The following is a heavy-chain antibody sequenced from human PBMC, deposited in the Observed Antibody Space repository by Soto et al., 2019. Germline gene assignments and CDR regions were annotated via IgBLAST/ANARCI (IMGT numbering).Heavy chain of an antibody. Sequence: VQLVESGGGLVQPGGSLRLSCSASGFTFSSYAMHWVRQAPGKGLEYVSAISSNGGSTYYADSVKGRFTISRDNSKNTLYLQMSSLRAEDTAVYYCVNRRRDYYYGMDVWGQGTTVTVSS. CDR2: ISSNGGST. V-gene: IGHV3-64D*06. J-gene: IGHJ6*02. CDR1: GFTFSSYA. CDR3: VNRRRDYYYGMDV.